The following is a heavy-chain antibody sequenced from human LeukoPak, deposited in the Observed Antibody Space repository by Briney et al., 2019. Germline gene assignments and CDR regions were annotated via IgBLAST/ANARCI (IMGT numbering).Heavy chain of an antibody. CDR3: ARSLWREDY. CDR1: GFTFSDFY. V-gene: IGHV3-7*01. CDR2: INQDGTGK. J-gene: IGHJ4*02. Sequence: GGSLRLSCAASGFTFSDFYISWVRESPGKGLEWVASINQDGTGKYYVASVKGRFTISRDNAKKSVWLQMTSLRADDTAVYYCARSLWREDYWGQGTLVTVSS. D-gene: IGHD3-16*01.